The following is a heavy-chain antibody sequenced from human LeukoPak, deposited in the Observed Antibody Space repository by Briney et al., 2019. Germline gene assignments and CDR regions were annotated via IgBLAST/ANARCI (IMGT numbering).Heavy chain of an antibody. V-gene: IGHV3-23*01. CDR3: AKDRDIVVAPAAPHY. CDR1: GFTFSSYA. D-gene: IGHD2-2*01. Sequence: GGSLRPSCAASGFTFSSYAMSWVRQAPGKGLEWVSAISGSGGSTYYADSVKGRFTISRDNSKNTLYLQMNSLRAEDTAVYYCAKDRDIVVAPAAPHYWGQGTLVTVSS. J-gene: IGHJ4*02. CDR2: ISGSGGST.